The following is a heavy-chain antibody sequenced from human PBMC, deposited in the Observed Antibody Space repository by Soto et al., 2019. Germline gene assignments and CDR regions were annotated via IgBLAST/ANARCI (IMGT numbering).Heavy chain of an antibody. D-gene: IGHD2-8*01. J-gene: IGHJ3*02. CDR1: GFTFSSYS. CDR2: ITASGGTT. Sequence: VGSLRLSCAVSGFTFSSYSMTWVRQAPGKGLEWVAHITASGGTTYYADSVKGRFTISRDTSRNTLYLQMNSLRAEDTALYYCAKCMQAHWNNDAHHIWGQGTMVTVSS. V-gene: IGHV3-23*01. CDR3: AKCMQAHWNNDAHHI.